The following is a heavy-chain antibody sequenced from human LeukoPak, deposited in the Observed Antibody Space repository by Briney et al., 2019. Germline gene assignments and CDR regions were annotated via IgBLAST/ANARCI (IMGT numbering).Heavy chain of an antibody. CDR2: IKQDGSEK. Sequence: GGSLGLSCAVSGFTFSNYWMNWVRQAPGKGLEWVANIKQDGSEKYYVDSVKGRFTISRDNAENSLYLQMNSLRTEDTAVYYCARAGDSWGQGTLVTVST. V-gene: IGHV3-7*01. CDR1: GFTFSNYW. CDR3: ARAGDS. J-gene: IGHJ4*02.